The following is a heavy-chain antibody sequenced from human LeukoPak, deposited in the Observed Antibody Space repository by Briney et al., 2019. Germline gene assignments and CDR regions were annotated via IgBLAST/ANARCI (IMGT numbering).Heavy chain of an antibody. CDR3: AIRAREQHDSSAGNWLDP. D-gene: IGHD3-10*01. J-gene: IGHJ5*02. CDR2: IYGGNT. Sequence: SETLSLPCTLSGGPFSSYSWNWIRHPPGNGLVCIGRIYGGNTNYTPSLLRRVTISFDTSRNHLSLNLRSVTAADTAVYYCAIRAREQHDSSAGNWLDPWGQGTLVTVSS. CDR1: GGPFSSYS. V-gene: IGHV4-59*08.